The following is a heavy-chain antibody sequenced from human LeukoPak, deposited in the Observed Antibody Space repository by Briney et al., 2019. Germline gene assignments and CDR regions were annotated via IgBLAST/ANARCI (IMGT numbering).Heavy chain of an antibody. J-gene: IGHJ4*02. Sequence: ASVKVSCKVSGYSLSEFPMHWVRQAPGKGLEWMGGFDPEDGETIYAQKFQGRVTITEDISTDTAYMELSSLRSADTAVYYCATQLLDFTMVRGSRAKKWGQGTLVTVSS. CDR2: FDPEDGET. V-gene: IGHV1-24*01. D-gene: IGHD3-10*01. CDR3: ATQLLDFTMVRGSRAKK. CDR1: GYSLSEFP.